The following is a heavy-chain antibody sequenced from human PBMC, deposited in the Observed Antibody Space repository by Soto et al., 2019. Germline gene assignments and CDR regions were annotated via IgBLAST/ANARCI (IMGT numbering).Heavy chain of an antibody. V-gene: IGHV4-61*01. CDR1: GGSVSSGSYY. CDR3: ARIYDFRSGSTYYFDY. J-gene: IGHJ4*02. CDR2: IYYSGST. Sequence: PSETLSLTCTVSGGSVSSGSYYWSWIRQPPGKGLEWIGYIYYSGSTNYNPSLKSRVTISVDTSKDQFSLKLSSVTAADTAVYYCARIYDFRSGSTYYFDYWGQGTLVTVSS. D-gene: IGHD3-3*01.